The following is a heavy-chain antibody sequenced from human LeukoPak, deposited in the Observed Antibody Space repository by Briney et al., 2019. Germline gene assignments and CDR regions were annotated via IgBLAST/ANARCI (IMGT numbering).Heavy chain of an antibody. CDR3: ARGGDLSSSGYYFFDY. Sequence: PGGSLRLSRAASGFTFTSYWMHWVRQSPGKGLVWVSRINTDGSSTTYADSVKGRFTISRDNAKNTLYLQMNSLRAEDTAMYYCARGGDLSSSGYYFFDYWGQGTLVTVSS. V-gene: IGHV3-74*01. CDR2: INTDGSST. D-gene: IGHD3-22*01. J-gene: IGHJ4*02. CDR1: GFTFTSYW.